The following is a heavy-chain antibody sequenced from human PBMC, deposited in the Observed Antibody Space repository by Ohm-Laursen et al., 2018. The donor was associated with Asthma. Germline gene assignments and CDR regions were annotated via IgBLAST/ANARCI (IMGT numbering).Heavy chain of an antibody. CDR3: ARIGPEWELPGREYSLIH. V-gene: IGHV3-23*01. J-gene: IGHJ1*01. CDR1: GFTFSTYN. D-gene: IGHD1-26*01. CDR2: ISGSGGST. Sequence: SLRLSCAASGFTFSTYNMNWVRQAPGKGLEWVSAISGSGGSTYYAESVKGRITPSRDNSKNTLYLEMNSLRAEDTALYYCARIGPEWELPGREYSLIHWGQGTLVTVSS.